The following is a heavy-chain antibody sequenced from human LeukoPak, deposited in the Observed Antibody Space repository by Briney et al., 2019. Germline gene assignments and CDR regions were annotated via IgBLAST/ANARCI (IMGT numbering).Heavy chain of an antibody. D-gene: IGHD1-20*01. CDR3: PSPGEYNWNDSGFDY. J-gene: IGHJ4*02. CDR2: MIPIFGTG. CDR1: GGTFSSYA. Sequence: SVKLSCKASGGTFSSYASSWVRQWPGQGLGWMVGMIPIFGTGNYAQKFQGRVTITTDKSTSTAYMELSSLRSEDTAVYYCPSPGEYNWNDSGFDYWGQGTLVTVSS. V-gene: IGHV1-69*05.